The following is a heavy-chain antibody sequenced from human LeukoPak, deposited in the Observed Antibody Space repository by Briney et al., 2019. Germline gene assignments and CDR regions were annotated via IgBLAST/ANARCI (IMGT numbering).Heavy chain of an antibody. J-gene: IGHJ4*02. CDR3: ARVYGGEIDY. CDR1: GFTFSSYG. CDR2: ISFNGNDK. Sequence: GGSLRLSCAASGFTFSSYGMHWVRQAPGKGLEWVTLISFNGNDKKYADSVKGRFTVSRDNSRNTVFLQMNSLRPEDTALYYCARVYGGEIDYWGQGTQVTVSS. V-gene: IGHV3-30*03. D-gene: IGHD2-8*01.